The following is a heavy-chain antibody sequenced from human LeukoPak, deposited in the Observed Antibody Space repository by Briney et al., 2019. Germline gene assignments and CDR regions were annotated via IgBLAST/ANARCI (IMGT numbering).Heavy chain of an antibody. CDR1: GFTFSSYW. V-gene: IGHV3-74*01. D-gene: IGHD2-8*01. Sequence: GGSLRLSCAASGFTFSSYWMHWVRQAPGKGLVWVSRINSDGSSTSYADSVKGRFTISRDNAKDSLYLQMNSLRAEDTAVYYCSLGVYYLDHWGQGTLVTVSS. J-gene: IGHJ4*02. CDR2: INSDGSST. CDR3: SLGVYYLDH.